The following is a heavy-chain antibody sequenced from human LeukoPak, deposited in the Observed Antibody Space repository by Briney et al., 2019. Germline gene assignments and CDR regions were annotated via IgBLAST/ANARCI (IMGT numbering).Heavy chain of an antibody. J-gene: IGHJ5*02. D-gene: IGHD6-13*01. Sequence: PSETLSLTCTVSGYSMSSGYYWGWIRQPPERGLEWIGSMYHTGSTYYNPSLKSRVTISVDTSKNQFSLKLSSVTAADTAVYYCARGVGSSWYFLWFDPWGQGTLVTVSS. V-gene: IGHV4-38-2*02. CDR3: ARGVGSSWYFLWFDP. CDR2: MYHTGST. CDR1: GYSMSSGYY.